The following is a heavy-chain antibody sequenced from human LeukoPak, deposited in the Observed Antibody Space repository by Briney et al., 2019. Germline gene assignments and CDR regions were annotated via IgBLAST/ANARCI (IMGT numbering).Heavy chain of an antibody. CDR1: GGSISSSSYY. D-gene: IGHD6-13*01. CDR2: IYYSGST. J-gene: IGHJ4*02. CDR3: ATPYPAAASY. V-gene: IGHV4-39*01. Sequence: SETLSLTCTVSGGSISSSSYYWGWIRQPPGKGLEWIGSIYYSGSTCYNPSLKSRVTISVDTSKNQFSLKLSSVTAADTAVYYCATPYPAAASYWGQGTLVTVSS.